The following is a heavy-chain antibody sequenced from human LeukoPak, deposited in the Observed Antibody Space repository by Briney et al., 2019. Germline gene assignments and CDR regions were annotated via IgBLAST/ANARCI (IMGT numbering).Heavy chain of an antibody. V-gene: IGHV1-69*13. D-gene: IGHD2-15*01. CDR3: ARDLRVVVAASAYYYCYGMDV. CDR1: GGTFSSYA. CDR2: IIPIFGTA. Sequence: SVKVSCKASGGTFSSYAISWVRQAPGQGLEWMGGIIPIFGTANYAQKFQGRVTITADESTSTAYMELSSLRSEDTAVYYCARDLRVVVAASAYYYCYGMDVWGQGTTVTVSS. J-gene: IGHJ6*02.